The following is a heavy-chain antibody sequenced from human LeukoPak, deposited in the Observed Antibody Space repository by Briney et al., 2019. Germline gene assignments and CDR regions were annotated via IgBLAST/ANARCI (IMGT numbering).Heavy chain of an antibody. CDR3: ARGAGIAVAGYYLDY. D-gene: IGHD6-19*01. Sequence: GGSLRLSCAASGFXVSSNYMSWVRQAPGKGLEWVSVIYSGGSTYYADSVKGRFTISTDNSKNTLYLQMNNLRAEDTAVYYCARGAGIAVAGYYLDYWGQGTLVTVSS. J-gene: IGHJ4*02. CDR1: GFXVSSNY. V-gene: IGHV3-66*01. CDR2: IYSGGST.